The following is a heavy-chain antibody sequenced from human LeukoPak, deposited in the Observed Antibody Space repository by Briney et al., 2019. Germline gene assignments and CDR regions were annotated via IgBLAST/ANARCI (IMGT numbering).Heavy chain of an antibody. J-gene: IGHJ4*02. V-gene: IGHV4-59*08. D-gene: IGHD1-26*01. CDR3: ARHANSGELLDFDY. CDR1: GGSISTYY. CDR2: IYNSGST. Sequence: SETLSLTCTVSGGSISTYYWSWIRQPPGKGLEWIGYIYNSGSTKYKSSLKSRVTISVDTSKNQFSLELSSVTAADTAVYYCARHANSGELLDFDYWGQGTLVTVSS.